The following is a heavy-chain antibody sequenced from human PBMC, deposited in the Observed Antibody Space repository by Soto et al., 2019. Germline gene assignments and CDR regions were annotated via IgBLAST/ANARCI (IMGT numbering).Heavy chain of an antibody. D-gene: IGHD4-17*01. CDR1: GYTLTELS. CDR3: ARGPFYGDYFDY. CDR2: IIPIFGTA. Sequence: PVKVSCQGSGYTLTELSLHRVRQAPGQGLEWMGGIIPIFGTATYAQKFQGRVTITADKSTSTAYMELSSLRSEDTAVYYCARGPFYGDYFDYWGQGTLVTVSS. J-gene: IGHJ4*02. V-gene: IGHV1-69*06.